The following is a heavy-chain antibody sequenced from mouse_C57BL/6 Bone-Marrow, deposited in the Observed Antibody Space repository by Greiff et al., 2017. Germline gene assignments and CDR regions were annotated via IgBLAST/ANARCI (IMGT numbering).Heavy chain of an antibody. CDR3: ARGGGYYYGRSSAY. CDR2: IYPGSGST. Sequence: VQLQQSGAELVKPGASVKMSCKASGYTFTSYWITWVKQRPGQGLEWIGDIYPGSGSTNYNEKFKSKATLTVDTSSSTAYMQLSSLTSEDSAVYYCARGGGYYYGRSSAYWGQGTLVTVSA. J-gene: IGHJ3*01. V-gene: IGHV1-55*01. D-gene: IGHD1-1*01. CDR1: GYTFTSYW.